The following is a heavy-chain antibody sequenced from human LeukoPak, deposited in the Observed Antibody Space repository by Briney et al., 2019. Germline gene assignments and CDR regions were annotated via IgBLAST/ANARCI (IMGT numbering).Heavy chain of an antibody. CDR2: INHSGST. CDR1: GGSFRGYY. Sequence: SETLSLTCAVYGGSFRGYYWSWIRQPPGKGLEWVGEINHSGSTNYNPSLKSRVTISVDATKNQFSLKQSSVTAADRAVYYCAREGATMVRGVDYWGQGTPVTVSS. J-gene: IGHJ4*02. CDR3: AREGATMVRGVDY. V-gene: IGHV4-34*01. D-gene: IGHD3-10*01.